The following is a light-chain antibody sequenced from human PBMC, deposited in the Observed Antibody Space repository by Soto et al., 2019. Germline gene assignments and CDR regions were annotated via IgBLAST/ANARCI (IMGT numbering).Light chain of an antibody. V-gene: IGKV3-15*01. CDR2: GAS. CDR1: QSVGSN. J-gene: IGKJ1*01. Sequence: EIVITQSPATLSVSPGERATLSCRASQSVGSNLAWYQQTPCHAHRLLIYGASPRATGIPARFSGSGSGTEFTLTISSLQSEDYAIYFCQQYNSWPPDRTFGQGTKVEIK. CDR3: QQYNSWPPDRT.